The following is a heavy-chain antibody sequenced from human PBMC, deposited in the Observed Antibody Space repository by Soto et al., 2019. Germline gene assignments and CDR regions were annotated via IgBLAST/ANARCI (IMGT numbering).Heavy chain of an antibody. Sequence: SETLSLTCTVSGGSISGSSHHWAWIRQPPGKGLEWIGSIYYSGNTYHNPSLKSRVTISVDTSKSQFSLKLSSVTAADTAVYYCAREPNYYGSGSYYNVGLSWGQGTLVTVSS. CDR1: GGSISGSSHH. V-gene: IGHV4-39*02. J-gene: IGHJ5*02. D-gene: IGHD3-10*01. CDR2: IYYSGNT. CDR3: AREPNYYGSGSYYNVGLS.